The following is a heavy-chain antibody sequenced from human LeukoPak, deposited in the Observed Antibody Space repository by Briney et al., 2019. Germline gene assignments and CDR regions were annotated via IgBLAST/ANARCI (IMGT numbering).Heavy chain of an antibody. CDR3: ARARAIVVVTAYNWFDS. CDR2: INHSGST. Sequence: SETLSLTCAVYGGSFSGYYWSGIRQPPGKGLEWIGEINHSGSTNYNPSLKSRVTISVDTSKNQFSLKLSSVTAADTAVYYCARARAIVVVTAYNWFDSWGQGTLVTVSS. V-gene: IGHV4-34*01. CDR1: GGSFSGYY. D-gene: IGHD3-22*01. J-gene: IGHJ5*01.